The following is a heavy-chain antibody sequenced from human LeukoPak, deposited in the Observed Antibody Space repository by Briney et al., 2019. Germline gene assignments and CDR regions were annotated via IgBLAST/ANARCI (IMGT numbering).Heavy chain of an antibody. CDR1: GYTFTTYA. CDR3: ARDMGSGSLHY. Sequence: ASVKVSCKASGYTFTTYAIHWVRQAPGQRLEWLGWINTGNGDTRYSQTFQGRVTITRDTSASTAYMELSSLRPEDTAIYYCARDMGSGSLHYWGQGTLVTVSS. CDR2: INTGNGDT. D-gene: IGHD1-26*01. V-gene: IGHV1-3*04. J-gene: IGHJ4*02.